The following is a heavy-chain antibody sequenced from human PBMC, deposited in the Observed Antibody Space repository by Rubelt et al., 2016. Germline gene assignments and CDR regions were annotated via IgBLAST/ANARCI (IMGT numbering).Heavy chain of an antibody. J-gene: IGHJ4*02. Sequence: QVQLVESGGGVVQPGGSLRLSCAASGFTFSSYGMHWVRQAPGKGLEWVAFIRYDGSNKYYADSVKGRFTISRDNSKNTLYLQMNSLRDEDTAVYYCATQGYCSSTSCYGAYWGQGTLVTVSS. CDR3: ATQGYCSSTSCYGAY. V-gene: IGHV3-30*02. D-gene: IGHD2-2*01. CDR2: IRYDGSNK. CDR1: GFTFSSYG.